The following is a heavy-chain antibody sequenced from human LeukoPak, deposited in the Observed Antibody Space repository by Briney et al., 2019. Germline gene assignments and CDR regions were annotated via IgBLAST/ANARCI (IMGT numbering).Heavy chain of an antibody. CDR3: ARMQNTAPYYFDY. D-gene: IGHD5-18*01. V-gene: IGHV4-34*01. Sequence: SETLSLTCAVYGGSFSGYYWSWIRQPPGKGLEWIGEINHSGSTNYNPSLKSRVTISVDTSKNQFSLKLSSVTAADTAVYYRARMQNTAPYYFDYWGQGTLVTVSS. CDR1: GGSFSGYY. J-gene: IGHJ4*02. CDR2: INHSGST.